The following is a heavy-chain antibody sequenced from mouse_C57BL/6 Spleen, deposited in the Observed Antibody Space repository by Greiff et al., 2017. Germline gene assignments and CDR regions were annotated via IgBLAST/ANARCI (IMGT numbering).Heavy chain of an antibody. V-gene: IGHV1-53*01. Sequence: QVQLQQPGTELVKPGASAKLSCKASGYTFTSYWMHWVKQRPGQGLEWIGNINPSNGGTNYNEKFKSKATLTVDKSSSTAYMQLSSLTSEDSAVYYCASFPYYYGSSYDAMDYWGQGTSVTVSS. D-gene: IGHD1-1*01. CDR2: INPSNGGT. CDR3: ASFPYYYGSSYDAMDY. J-gene: IGHJ4*01. CDR1: GYTFTSYW.